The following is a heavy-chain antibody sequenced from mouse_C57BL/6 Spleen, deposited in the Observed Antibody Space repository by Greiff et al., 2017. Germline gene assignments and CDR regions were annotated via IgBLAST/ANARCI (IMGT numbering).Heavy chain of an antibody. J-gene: IGHJ3*01. CDR3: AVYDYFAY. CDR2: ISSGSSTL. V-gene: IGHV5-17*01. CDR1: GFTFSDYG. D-gene: IGHD2-4*01. Sequence: EVQLQQSGGGLVKPGGSLKLSCAASGFTFSDYGMHWVRQAPEKGLEWVAYISSGSSTLYYADTVKGRYTISRDNAKNTLCLQLTSLRSEDTAMYYCAVYDYFAYWGQGTLVTVSA.